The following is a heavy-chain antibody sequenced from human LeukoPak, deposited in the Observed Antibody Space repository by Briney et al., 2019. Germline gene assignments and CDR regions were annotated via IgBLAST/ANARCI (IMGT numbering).Heavy chain of an antibody. J-gene: IGHJ1*01. CDR1: GFTFSSYR. CDR3: MRQNRAYFFGH. V-gene: IGHV3-7*01. CDR2: IRQDGSEK. D-gene: IGHD3-3*01. Sequence: GGSLRLSCAASGFTFSSYRMTWGRQAPGKGLEWVANIRQDGSEKNYVDSVKGRFTISRDNAKNSLYLQMNSLRVEDTAVYFCMRQNRAYFFGHWGQGTLVTVSS.